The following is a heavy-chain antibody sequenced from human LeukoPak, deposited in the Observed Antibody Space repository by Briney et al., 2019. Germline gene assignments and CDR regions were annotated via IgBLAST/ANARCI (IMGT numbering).Heavy chain of an antibody. CDR3: AKEPRYCGGDCFSLLDC. CDR2: ISGGAGSP. Sequence: GGSLRLSCAASGFILSSYWMTWVRQAPGKGLEWVSLISGGAGSPYYADSVKGRFTISRDNSKNTLYLQMNSLRAEDTAVYYCAKEPRYCGGDCFSLLDCWGQGTLVTVSS. D-gene: IGHD2-21*02. V-gene: IGHV3-23*01. CDR1: GFILSSYW. J-gene: IGHJ4*02.